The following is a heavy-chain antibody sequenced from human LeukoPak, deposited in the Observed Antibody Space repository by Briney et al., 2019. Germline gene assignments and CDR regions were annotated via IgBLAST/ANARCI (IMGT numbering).Heavy chain of an antibody. V-gene: IGHV1-18*01. CDR3: ARGGAREAYCGGDCFSAPDY. D-gene: IGHD2-21*02. CDR1: GYTFTSYV. Sequence: ASVKVSCKASGYTFTSYVISWVRQAPGQGLEWMGWISAYNSNTSYAQKLQGRVTMTTDTSTSTAYMELRSLRSDDTAVYYCARGGAREAYCGGDCFSAPDYWGQGTLVTVSS. CDR2: ISAYNSNT. J-gene: IGHJ4*02.